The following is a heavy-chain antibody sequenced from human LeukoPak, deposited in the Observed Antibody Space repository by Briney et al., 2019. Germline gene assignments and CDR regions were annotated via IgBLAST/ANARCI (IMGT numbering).Heavy chain of an antibody. V-gene: IGHV4-34*01. J-gene: IGHJ4*02. CDR2: INHSGST. Sequence: SETLSLTCAVYGGSFSGYYWSWIRQPPGKGLEWIGEINHSGSTNYNPSLKSRVTISVDTSKNQFSLKLSSVTAADTAVYYCARGYSGRPPRRPQFDYWGQGTLVTVSP. CDR3: ARGYSGRPPRRPQFDY. CDR1: GGSFSGYY. D-gene: IGHD1-26*01.